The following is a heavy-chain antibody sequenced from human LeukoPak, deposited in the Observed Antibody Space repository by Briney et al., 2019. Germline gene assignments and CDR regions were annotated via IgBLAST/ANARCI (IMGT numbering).Heavy chain of an antibody. CDR3: ARGCSAVRCPADY. D-gene: IGHD2-15*01. CDR1: GFTFSDYG. CDR2: IWYDGSDK. Sequence: GRSLRLSCAASGFTFSDYGMHWVRQAPGKGLEWVALIWYDGSDKYYADSVKGRFTVSRDNSKNTLYLQINALKAEDTAVYYCARGCSAVRCPADYWGQGSLVTVSS. V-gene: IGHV3-33*01. J-gene: IGHJ4*02.